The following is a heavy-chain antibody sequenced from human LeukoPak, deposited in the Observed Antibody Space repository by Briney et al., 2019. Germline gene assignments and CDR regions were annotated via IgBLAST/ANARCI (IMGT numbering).Heavy chain of an antibody. V-gene: IGHV3-7*01. CDR3: ARDIAAAGTFYYYYMDV. J-gene: IGHJ6*03. Sequence: PGGSLRLSCAASGFTFSSYWMSWVRQAPGKGLEWVANIKKDGSEKYYVDSVKGRFTISRDNAKNSLYLQMNSLRAEDTAVYYCARDIAAAGTFYYYYMDVWGKGTTVTVSS. D-gene: IGHD6-13*01. CDR2: IKKDGSEK. CDR1: GFTFSSYW.